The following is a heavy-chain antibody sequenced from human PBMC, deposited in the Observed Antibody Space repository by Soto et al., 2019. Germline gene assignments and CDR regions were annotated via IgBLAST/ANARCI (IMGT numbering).Heavy chain of an antibody. CDR2: TNNDGSGT. V-gene: IGHV3-74*01. Sequence: GGSLRLSCAASGFTFSSYAMHWVRQAPGKGLMWVSRTNNDGSGTSHADSVKGRFTISRDNAKNTLHLQMNSLRAEDTAVYYCARSWNYASGSRVDYWGPGTLVTVSS. J-gene: IGHJ4*02. D-gene: IGHD3-10*01. CDR1: GFTFSSYA. CDR3: ARSWNYASGSRVDY.